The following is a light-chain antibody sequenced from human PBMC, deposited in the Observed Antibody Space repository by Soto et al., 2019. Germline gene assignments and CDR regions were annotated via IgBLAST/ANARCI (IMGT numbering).Light chain of an antibody. V-gene: IGLV2-11*01. J-gene: IGLJ1*01. CDR2: DVS. CDR1: STDVGGYHF. Sequence: QSALTQPRSVSGSPGQSVTISCTGTSTDVGGYHFVSWYQQHPGKAPKLMIYDVSKRPSGVPDRFSGSKSGNTASLTISGLQAEDEADYYCCSYAGSRTYVFGIGTKLTVL. CDR3: CSYAGSRTYV.